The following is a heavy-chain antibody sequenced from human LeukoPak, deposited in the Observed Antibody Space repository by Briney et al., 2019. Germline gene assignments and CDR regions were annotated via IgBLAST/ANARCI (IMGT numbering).Heavy chain of an antibody. Sequence: ASVKVSCKVSGYTLTELFMYWVRQAPGKGLECMGGFDPEDGEAIYAQKFQGRVTMTEDTSTDTAYMELSSLRSEDTAVYYRASRQNTAVAGPGAFDIWGQGTVVTVSS. CDR1: GYTLTELF. V-gene: IGHV1-24*01. CDR3: ASRQNTAVAGPGAFDI. D-gene: IGHD6-19*01. CDR2: FDPEDGEA. J-gene: IGHJ3*02.